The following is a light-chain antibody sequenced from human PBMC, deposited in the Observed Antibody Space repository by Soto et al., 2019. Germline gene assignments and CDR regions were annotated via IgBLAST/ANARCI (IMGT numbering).Light chain of an antibody. CDR2: GNS. J-gene: IGLJ3*02. V-gene: IGLV1-40*01. CDR3: QSYDSSLSGSVV. CDR1: SSNIGAGSD. Sequence: QSVLTQPPSVSGAPGQRVTISCTGSSSNIGAGSDVHWYQQLPRTAPKLLIYGNSNRPSGVPDRFSGSKSGTSASLAITGLQAEDEANYYCQSYDSSLSGSVVFGGGTKVTVL.